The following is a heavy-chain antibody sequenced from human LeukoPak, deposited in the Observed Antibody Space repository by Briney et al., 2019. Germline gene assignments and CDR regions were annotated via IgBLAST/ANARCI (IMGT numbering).Heavy chain of an antibody. CDR3: ARDGPYYYGSGSPPPLDAFDI. CDR1: GYTFTGYY. J-gene: IGHJ3*02. Sequence: ASVKVSCKASGYTFTGYYMHWVRQAPGQGREWMGRINPNSGGTNYAQKFQGRVTVTRDTSISTAYMELSRLRSDDTAVYYCARDGPYYYGSGSPPPLDAFDIWGQGTMVTVSS. D-gene: IGHD3-10*01. CDR2: INPNSGGT. V-gene: IGHV1-2*06.